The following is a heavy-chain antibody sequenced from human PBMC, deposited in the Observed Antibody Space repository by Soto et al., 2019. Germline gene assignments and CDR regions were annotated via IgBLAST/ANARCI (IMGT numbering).Heavy chain of an antibody. CDR2: IYYTGST. CDR3: ARTRQYYYDSSRYLSSMWFDP. J-gene: IGHJ5*02. V-gene: IGHV4-39*01. CDR1: GGSISSSTYY. Sequence: SETLSLTCTVSGGSISSSTYYWGWIRQPPGKGLEWIGSIYYTGSTYYNPSLKSRVTISIDTSKNQFSLKLTSVTAADTAVYYCARTRQYYYDSSRYLSSMWFDPWGHGTLVTVSS. D-gene: IGHD3-22*01.